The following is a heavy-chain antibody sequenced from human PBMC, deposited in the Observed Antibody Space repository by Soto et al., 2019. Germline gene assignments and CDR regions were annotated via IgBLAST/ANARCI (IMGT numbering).Heavy chain of an antibody. CDR1: GLTFSNQA. J-gene: IGHJ4*02. Sequence: QVQLVESGGGVVQPGRSLTLSCAASGLTFSNQAMHWVRQAPGKGLEWVAVIWYDGSKKYYADSVKGRFTISRDNSKTTLYLPMTRLSAEDTAVYYCARADPRSHGDLAFDYWGQGTLVTVSS. CDR3: ARADPRSHGDLAFDY. D-gene: IGHD2-21*02. V-gene: IGHV3-33*01. CDR2: IWYDGSKK.